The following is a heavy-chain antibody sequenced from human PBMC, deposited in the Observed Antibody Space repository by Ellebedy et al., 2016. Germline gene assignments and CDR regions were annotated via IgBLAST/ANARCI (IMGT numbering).Heavy chain of an antibody. CDR3: YYGHYSAS. J-gene: IGHJ4*02. CDR1: GFMFRSFF. Sequence: GESLKISXAASGFMFRSFFMSWVRQAPGGGLEWVSTISAGGDITFSADSVKGRFTISRDNSRDTLYLQMNSLRAEDTAVYYCYYGHYSASWGQGTLVTVSS. D-gene: IGHD4-17*01. CDR2: ISAGGDIT. V-gene: IGHV3-23*01.